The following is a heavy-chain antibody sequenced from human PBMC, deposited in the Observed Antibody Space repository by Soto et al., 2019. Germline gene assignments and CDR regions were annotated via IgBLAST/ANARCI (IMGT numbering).Heavy chain of an antibody. D-gene: IGHD3-3*01. CDR3: AKDVEWLTYFDY. V-gene: IGHV3-23*01. J-gene: IGHJ4*02. CDR2: ISGSGGST. Sequence: PGGSLRLSCAASGFTFSSYAMSWVRQAPGKGLEWVSAISGSGGSTYYADSVKGRFTISRDNSKNTLYLQMNSPRAEDTAVYYCAKDVEWLTYFDYWGQGTLVTVAS. CDR1: GFTFSSYA.